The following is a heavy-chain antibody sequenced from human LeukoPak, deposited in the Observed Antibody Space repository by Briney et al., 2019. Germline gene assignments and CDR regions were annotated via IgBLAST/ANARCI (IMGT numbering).Heavy chain of an antibody. V-gene: IGHV3-23*01. CDR3: AEGWQQLIYMDV. CDR2: ISGTGGST. J-gene: IGHJ6*03. CDR1: GVIFSSYA. Sequence: GGSLRLSCAASGVIFSSYAMSWVRQAPGKGLEWVSAISGTGGSTYYADSVKGRFTISRDNSKNTLYMQMNSLRAEDTAVYYCAEGWQQLIYMDVWGKGTTVTVSS. D-gene: IGHD6-13*01.